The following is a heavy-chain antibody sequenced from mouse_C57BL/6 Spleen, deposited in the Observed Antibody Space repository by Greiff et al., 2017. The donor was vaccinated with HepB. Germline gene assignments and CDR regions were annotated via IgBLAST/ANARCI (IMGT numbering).Heavy chain of an antibody. CDR3: ARAPYGSKAYWYFDV. V-gene: IGHV1-54*01. D-gene: IGHD1-1*01. Sequence: QVQLQQSGAELVRPGTSVKVSCKASGYAFTNYLIEWVKQRPGQGLEWIGVINPGSGGTNYNEKFKGKATLTADKSSSTAYMQLSSLTSEDSAVYFCARAPYGSKAYWYFDVWGTGTTVTVSS. J-gene: IGHJ1*03. CDR1: GYAFTNYL. CDR2: INPGSGGT.